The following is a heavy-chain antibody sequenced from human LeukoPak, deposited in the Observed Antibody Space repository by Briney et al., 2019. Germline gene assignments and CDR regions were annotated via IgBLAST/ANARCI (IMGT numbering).Heavy chain of an antibody. CDR2: IYHSGST. V-gene: IGHV4-30-2*01. Sequence: SETLSLTCTVSGGSISSGGYYWRWIRQPPGKGLEWIGYIYHSGSTYYNPSLKSRVTISVDRSKNQFSLKLSSVTAADTAVYYCARESAAEDYFDYWGQGTLVTVSS. CDR3: ARESAAEDYFDY. J-gene: IGHJ4*02. CDR1: GGSISSGGYY.